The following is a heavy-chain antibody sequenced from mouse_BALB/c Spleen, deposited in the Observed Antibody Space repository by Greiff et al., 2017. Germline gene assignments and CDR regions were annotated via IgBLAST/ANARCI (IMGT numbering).Heavy chain of an antibody. J-gene: IGHJ4*01. V-gene: IGHV4-1*02. CDR2: INPDSSTI. CDR3: ARRYYGNYAMDY. D-gene: IGHD1-1*02. CDR1: GFDFSRYW. Sequence: EVKVIESGGGLVQPGGSLKLSCAASGFDFSRYWMSWVRQAPGKGLEWIGEINPDSSTINYTPSLKDKFIISRDNAKNTLYLQMSKVRSEDTALYYCARRYYGNYAMDYWGQGTSVTVSS.